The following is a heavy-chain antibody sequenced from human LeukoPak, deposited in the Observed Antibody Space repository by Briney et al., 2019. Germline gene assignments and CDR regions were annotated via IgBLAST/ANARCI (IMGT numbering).Heavy chain of an antibody. CDR3: TRHGAVGVTTGSADY. D-gene: IGHD1-26*01. CDR2: IRSKANSYAT. CDR1: GFTFSGSA. V-gene: IGHV3-73*01. Sequence: GGSLRLSCAASGFTFSGSAMHWVRQASGKGLEWVGRIRSKANSYATAYAASVKGRFTISRDDSKNTAYLQMNSLKTEDTAVYYCTRHGAVGVTTGSADYWGQGTLVTVSS. J-gene: IGHJ4*02.